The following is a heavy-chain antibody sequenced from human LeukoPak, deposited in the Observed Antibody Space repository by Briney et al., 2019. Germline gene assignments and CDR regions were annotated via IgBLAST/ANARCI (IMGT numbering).Heavy chain of an antibody. D-gene: IGHD6-19*01. V-gene: IGHV3-21*04. CDR2: ISSSSSYI. CDR1: GFTFSSYS. J-gene: IGHJ4*02. CDR3: ARMIAVAGRYYFDY. Sequence: GGSLRLSCAASGFTFSSYSMNWVRQAPGKGLEWVSSISSSSSYIYYADSVKGRFTISRDNAKNSLYLQMNSLRAEDTALYYCARMIAVAGRYYFDYWGQGTLVTVSS.